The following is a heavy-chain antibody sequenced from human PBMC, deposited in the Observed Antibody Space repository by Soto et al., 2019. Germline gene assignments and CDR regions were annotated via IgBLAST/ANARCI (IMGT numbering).Heavy chain of an antibody. V-gene: IGHV3-23*01. CDR2: ISGRGVTT. CDR1: GFTFSSYA. CDR3: AKDRDDIGMVDAFEI. D-gene: IGHD2-15*01. Sequence: EMQLLESGGDLVQPGGSLRLSCEASGFTFSSYAMTWVRQGPGKGLEYVSAISGRGVTTYYADSMKGRFTISRDNSKNTLYLQLNSLRADDTAVYYCAKDRDDIGMVDAFEIWGQGTMVTVSS. J-gene: IGHJ3*02.